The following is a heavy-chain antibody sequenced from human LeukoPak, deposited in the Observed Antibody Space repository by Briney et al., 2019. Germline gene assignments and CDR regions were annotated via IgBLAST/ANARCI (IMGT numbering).Heavy chain of an antibody. CDR1: GGSFSGYY. V-gene: IGHV4-34*01. J-gene: IGHJ6*02. CDR2: INHSGST. D-gene: IGHD2-21*01. Sequence: SETLSLTCAVYGGSFSGYYWSWIRQPPGKGLEWIGEINHSGSTNYNPSLKSRVTISVDTSKDQFSLKLSSVTAADTAVYYCARAGIATYYYYYGMDVWGQGTTVTVSS. CDR3: ARAGIATYYYYYGMDV.